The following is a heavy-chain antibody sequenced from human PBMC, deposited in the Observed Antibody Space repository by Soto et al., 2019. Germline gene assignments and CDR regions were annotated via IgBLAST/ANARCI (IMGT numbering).Heavy chain of an antibody. CDR3: EAFTRTPASF. CDR1: GYTFTDYF. D-gene: IGHD2-2*01. Sequence: ASVKVSCKASGYTFTDYFMHWVRQAPGQGLEWMGWINPNTGGTNYAQKFQGRVTMTRDTSIRTAYMELSRLTSDDTAAYYCEAFTRTPASFWGQGTLVTSPQ. V-gene: IGHV1-2*02. J-gene: IGHJ4*02. CDR2: INPNTGGT.